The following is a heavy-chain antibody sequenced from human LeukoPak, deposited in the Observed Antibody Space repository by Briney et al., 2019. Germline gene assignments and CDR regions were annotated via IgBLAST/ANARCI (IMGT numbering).Heavy chain of an antibody. J-gene: IGHJ4*02. CDR1: GFTFSTYW. D-gene: IGHD6-19*01. CDR2: IKEDGGEQ. Sequence: GGSLRLSCAASGFTFSTYWMTWVRQTPGKGLEWVANIKEDGGEQNYVDSVEGRFTISRDNTKNSVFLQMNSLRAEDTAVYYCARDRAVAGLFDNWGQGALVTVSS. CDR3: ARDRAVAGLFDN. V-gene: IGHV3-7*01.